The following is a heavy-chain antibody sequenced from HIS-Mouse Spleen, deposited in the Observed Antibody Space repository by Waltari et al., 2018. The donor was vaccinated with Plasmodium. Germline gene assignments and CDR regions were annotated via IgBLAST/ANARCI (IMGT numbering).Heavy chain of an antibody. CDR1: GFTFLSYA. CDR3: AKGFDY. D-gene: IGHD3-10*01. Sequence: EVQLLESGGGLVQPGGSIRLSCAASGFTFLSYARSWVRQAPGKGLEWVSAIRGSGGSTYYADSVKGRFTISRDNSKNTLYLQMNSLRAEDTAVYHCAKGFDYWGQGTLVTVSS. V-gene: IGHV3-23*01. CDR2: IRGSGGST. J-gene: IGHJ4*02.